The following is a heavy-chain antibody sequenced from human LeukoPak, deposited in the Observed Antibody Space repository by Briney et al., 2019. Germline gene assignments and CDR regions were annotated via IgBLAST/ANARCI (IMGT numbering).Heavy chain of an antibody. J-gene: IGHJ6*03. V-gene: IGHV3-23*01. CDR1: GFTFSSYA. CDR3: AKDEAYYDFWSSGRFYYYMDV. D-gene: IGHD3-3*01. CDR2: ISASGDTT. Sequence: GGSLRLSCAASGFTFSSYAMSWVRQAPGKGPEWVSGISASGDTTYYADSVKGRFTISRDNSKNTLYLQMNSLRAEDTAVYFCAKDEAYYDFWSSGRFYYYMDVWGKGTTVTVSS.